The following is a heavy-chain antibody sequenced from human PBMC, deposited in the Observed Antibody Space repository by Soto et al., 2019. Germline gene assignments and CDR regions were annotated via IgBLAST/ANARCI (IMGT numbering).Heavy chain of an antibody. V-gene: IGHV3-23*01. CDR2: ISGSGGST. Sequence: GGSLRLSCRAAEFNFEGYARSWVRQAPEKGLEWVSAISGSGGSTYYNPSLKSRVTISVDTSKNQFSLKLSSVTAADTAVYYCARDSIAAVLYWGQGTLVTVSS. CDR1: EFNFEGYA. CDR3: ARDSIAAVLY. J-gene: IGHJ4*02. D-gene: IGHD6-13*01.